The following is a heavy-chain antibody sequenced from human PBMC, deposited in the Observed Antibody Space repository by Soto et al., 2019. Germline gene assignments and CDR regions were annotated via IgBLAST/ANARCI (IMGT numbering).Heavy chain of an antibody. D-gene: IGHD6-13*01. V-gene: IGHV3-48*02. Sequence: GGSLRLSCAASGFTFSSYSMNWVRQAPGKGLEWVSYISSSSSTIYYADSVKGRFTISRDNAKNSLYLQMNSLRDEDTAVYYCAPSTDIAAAGTRTINYYYYGMDVWGQWTTVTVSS. J-gene: IGHJ6*02. CDR3: APSTDIAAAGTRTINYYYYGMDV. CDR1: GFTFSSYS. CDR2: ISSSSSTI.